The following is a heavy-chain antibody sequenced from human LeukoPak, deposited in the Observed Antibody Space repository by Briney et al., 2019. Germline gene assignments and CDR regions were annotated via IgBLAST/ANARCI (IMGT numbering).Heavy chain of an antibody. J-gene: IGHJ4*02. Sequence: SETLSPTCAVYGGSFSGYYWSWIRQPPGKGLEWIGEINHSGSTNYNPSLKSRVTISVDTSKNQFSLKLSSVTAEDTAVYYCAQSPDIAALDYWGQGTLVTVSS. V-gene: IGHV4-34*01. CDR2: INHSGST. CDR1: GGSFSGYY. CDR3: AQSPDIAALDY. D-gene: IGHD6-6*01.